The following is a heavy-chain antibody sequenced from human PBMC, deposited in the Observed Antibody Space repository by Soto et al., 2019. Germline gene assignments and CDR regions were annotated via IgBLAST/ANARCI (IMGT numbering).Heavy chain of an antibody. J-gene: IGHJ4*02. D-gene: IGHD2-15*01. CDR1: GYTFTTYD. Sequence: QVQLVQSGAEVRKPGASVMVSCKASGYTFTTYDINWVRQATGQGLEWLGWVNPNSGNTGYAQKFQGRVTMTRNTSINTAYMEMSSLRSEDTAVYYCTRGTRVAEYWGQGTLVTVSS. CDR3: TRGTRVAEY. V-gene: IGHV1-8*01. CDR2: VNPNSGNT.